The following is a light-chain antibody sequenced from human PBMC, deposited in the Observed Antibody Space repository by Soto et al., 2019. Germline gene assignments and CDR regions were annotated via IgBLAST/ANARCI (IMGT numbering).Light chain of an antibody. CDR2: GAS. Sequence: ETVLTQSPGTLYFSPGERATLSCRASQSVGNSHVAWYQQRRGLPPRLLIYGASNRATGIPERFSGSGSGADFTLNISRLEPEDFAVYFCQQYGNSPPGTFGQGTRL. CDR3: QQYGNSPPGT. J-gene: IGKJ5*01. CDR1: QSVGNSH. V-gene: IGKV3-20*01.